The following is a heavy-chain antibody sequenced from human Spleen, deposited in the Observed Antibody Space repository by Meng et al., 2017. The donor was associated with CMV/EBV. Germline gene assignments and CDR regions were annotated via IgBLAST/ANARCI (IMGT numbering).Heavy chain of an antibody. D-gene: IGHD5-18*01. V-gene: IGHV3-30*04. Sequence: GGPLRLSCAASGFTFSSYAMHWVRQAPGKGLEWVALISYDGSNKYYADFVKGRFTISRDNSKSTLYLQMNSLRADDTAVYYCARAAMADYWGQGTLVTVSS. CDR3: ARAAMADY. CDR2: ISYDGSNK. J-gene: IGHJ4*02. CDR1: GFTFSSYA.